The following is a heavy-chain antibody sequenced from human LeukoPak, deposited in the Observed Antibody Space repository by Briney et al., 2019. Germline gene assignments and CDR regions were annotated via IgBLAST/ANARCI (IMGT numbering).Heavy chain of an antibody. Sequence: GGSLRLSCAASGFTFSDYMSGIRQAPGKGLEWVSYISSSSRYTNYADSVKGRFTISRDNAKNSLYLQMNSLRAEDTAVYYCARGWSGMDVWGQGTTVTVSS. J-gene: IGHJ6*02. CDR1: GFTFSDY. V-gene: IGHV3-11*06. CDR2: ISSSSRYT. D-gene: IGHD3-3*01. CDR3: ARGWSGMDV.